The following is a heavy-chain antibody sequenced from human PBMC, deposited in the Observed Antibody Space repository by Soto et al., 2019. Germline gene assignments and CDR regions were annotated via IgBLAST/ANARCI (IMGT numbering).Heavy chain of an antibody. CDR2: TYYRSKWYN. J-gene: IGHJ4*02. CDR3: SRDLRMGSGGSWYSFDY. CDR1: GDSVSSNSAA. V-gene: IGHV6-1*01. Sequence: SQTLSLTCAISGDSVSSNSAAWNWIRQSPSRGLEWLGRTYYRSKWYNDYAVSVKSRITINPDTSKNQFSLQLNSVTPEDTAVYYCSRDLRMGSGGSWYSFDYWGQGTLVTVSS. D-gene: IGHD2-15*01.